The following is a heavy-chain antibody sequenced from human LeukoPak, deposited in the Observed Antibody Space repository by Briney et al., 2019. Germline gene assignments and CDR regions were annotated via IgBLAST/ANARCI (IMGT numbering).Heavy chain of an antibody. CDR2: IYYSGST. CDR1: GGSISIYY. J-gene: IGHJ1*01. D-gene: IGHD3-10*01. Sequence: KPSETLSLTCTVSGGSISIYYWSWIRQPPGKGLEWIGYIYYSGSTNYNPSLKSRVTISVDTSKNQFSLKLSSVTAADTAVYYCARGVDYYGVWGQGTLVSVSS. V-gene: IGHV4-59*01. CDR3: ARGVDYYGV.